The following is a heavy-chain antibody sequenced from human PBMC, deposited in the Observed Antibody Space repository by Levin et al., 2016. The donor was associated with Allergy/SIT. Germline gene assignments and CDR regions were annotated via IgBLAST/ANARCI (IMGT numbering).Heavy chain of an antibody. CDR3: ARHGYCGGDCYHVFDAFDI. CDR2: INWNGGST. Sequence: GESLKISCAASGFTFDDYGMSWVRQAPGKGLEWVSGINWNGGSTGYADSVKGRFTISRDNAKNSLYLQMNSLRAEDTALYYCARHGYCGGDCYHVFDAFDIWGQGTMVTVSS. D-gene: IGHD2-21*02. V-gene: IGHV3-20*04. CDR1: GFTFDDYG. J-gene: IGHJ3*02.